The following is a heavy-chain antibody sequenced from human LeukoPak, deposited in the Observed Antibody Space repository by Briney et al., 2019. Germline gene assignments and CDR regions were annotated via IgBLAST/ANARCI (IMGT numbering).Heavy chain of an antibody. V-gene: IGHV1-69*06. D-gene: IGHD2-8*02. CDR1: GGTFSSYA. Sequence: SVKVSCKASGGTFSSYAISWVRQAPGQGLEWMGGIIPIFGTANYAQKFQGRVTITADKSTSTAYMELSSPRSEDTAVYYCAREGTALLDYYYYMDVWGKGTTVTVSS. CDR3: AREGTALLDYYYYMDV. CDR2: IIPIFGTA. J-gene: IGHJ6*03.